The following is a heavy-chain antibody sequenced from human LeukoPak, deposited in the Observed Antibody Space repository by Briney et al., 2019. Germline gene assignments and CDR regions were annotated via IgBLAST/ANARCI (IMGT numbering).Heavy chain of an antibody. J-gene: IGHJ6*03. V-gene: IGHV3-53*05. CDR3: AKDWGGSRYYIDV. D-gene: IGHD2-21*01. CDR1: GFTVSNNY. Sequence: PGGSLRLSCAASGFTVSNNYMSWVRQAPRRGLDWVSTLFSGGSTYYADSVKGRFTISRDDSKDTLFLQMNTLTTEDTALYYCAKDWGGSRYYIDVWGRGTLVTVSS. CDR2: LFSGGST.